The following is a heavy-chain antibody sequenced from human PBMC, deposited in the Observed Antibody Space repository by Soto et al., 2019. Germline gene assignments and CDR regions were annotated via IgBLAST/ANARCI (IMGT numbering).Heavy chain of an antibody. J-gene: IGHJ3*02. D-gene: IGHD1-26*01. CDR3: AREERREAVAFDI. CDR1: GYTFTSYA. Sequence: QVQLVQSGAEVKKPGASVKVSCKASGYTFTSYAMHWVRQAPGQRLEWMGWINAGNGNTKYSQKFQGRVTITRDTSASTAYMELSSLRSEDTAVYYCAREERREAVAFDIWGQGTMVTVSS. CDR2: INAGNGNT. V-gene: IGHV1-3*01.